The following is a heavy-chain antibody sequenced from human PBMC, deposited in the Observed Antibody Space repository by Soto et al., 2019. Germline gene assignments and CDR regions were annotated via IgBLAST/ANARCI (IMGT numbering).Heavy chain of an antibody. CDR1: GFTFSSYV. J-gene: IGHJ4*02. V-gene: IGHV3-30-3*01. CDR3: ARDDEGGSDCDLGY. Sequence: QVQLVESGGGVVQPGRSLRLSCAASGFTFSSYVIHWVRQTPDEGLEWVAFISRDGSNEYYADSVKGRFTISRDNSKNTLYLEMNSLRTEDTAVYYCARDDEGGSDCDLGYWGQGTLVTVSS. D-gene: IGHD3-10*01. CDR2: ISRDGSNE.